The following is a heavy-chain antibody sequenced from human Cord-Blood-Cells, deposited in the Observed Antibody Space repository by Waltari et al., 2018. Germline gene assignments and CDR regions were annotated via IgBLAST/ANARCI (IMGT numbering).Heavy chain of an antibody. V-gene: IGHV5-51*01. J-gene: IGHJ2*01. Sequence: EVQLVQSGAEVKKPGESLKISCKGSGYSFTSYWIGWVRPMPGNGLEWMGIIYPGDSDTRYSPSFQGQVTISADKSISTAYLQWSSLKASDTAMYYCARRRYCGGDCYSHYWYFDLWGRGTLVTVSS. D-gene: IGHD2-21*02. CDR3: ARRRYCGGDCYSHYWYFDL. CDR1: GYSFTSYW. CDR2: IYPGDSDT.